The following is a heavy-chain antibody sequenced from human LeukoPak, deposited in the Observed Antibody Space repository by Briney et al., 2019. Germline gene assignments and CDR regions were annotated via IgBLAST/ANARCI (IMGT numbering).Heavy chain of an antibody. CDR2: IKSKTDGGTT. Sequence: GGSLRLSCAASGSTFNNAWMSWVRQAPGKGLEWVGRIKSKTDGGTTDYAAPVKGRFTISRDDSKSTLYLQVNSLKTEDTAVYYCTTTTWIQLWPKLFDYWGQGTLVTVSS. CDR3: TTTTWIQLWPKLFDY. CDR1: GSTFNNAW. V-gene: IGHV3-15*01. D-gene: IGHD5-18*01. J-gene: IGHJ4*02.